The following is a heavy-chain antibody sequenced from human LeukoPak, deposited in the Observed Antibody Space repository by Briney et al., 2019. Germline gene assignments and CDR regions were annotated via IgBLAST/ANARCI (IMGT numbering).Heavy chain of an antibody. J-gene: IGHJ4*02. CDR3: ARGTPMSRSGWLLDDDY. D-gene: IGHD6-19*01. Sequence: SVKVSCKASGGTFSSYAISWVRQAPGQGLEWMGGIIPIFGTANYAQKFQGRVTITTDESTSTAYMELSSLRSDDTAAYYCARGTPMSRSGWLLDDDYWGQGTLVTVSS. CDR2: IIPIFGTA. V-gene: IGHV1-69*05. CDR1: GGTFSSYA.